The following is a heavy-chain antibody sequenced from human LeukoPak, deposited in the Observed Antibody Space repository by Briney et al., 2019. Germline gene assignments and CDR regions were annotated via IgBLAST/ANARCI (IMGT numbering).Heavy chain of an antibody. CDR1: GYTFTSYD. CDR2: MNPNSGNT. J-gene: IGHJ1*01. CDR3: ARVERTYYDILTGYYRAEYFQH. Sequence: GASVKVSCKASGYTFTSYDINWVRQATGQGLEWMGWMNPNSGNTGYAQKFQGRVTITRNTSISTAYMELSSLRSEDTAVYYCARVERTYYDILTGYYRAEYFQHWGQGTLVTVSS. D-gene: IGHD3-9*01. V-gene: IGHV1-8*03.